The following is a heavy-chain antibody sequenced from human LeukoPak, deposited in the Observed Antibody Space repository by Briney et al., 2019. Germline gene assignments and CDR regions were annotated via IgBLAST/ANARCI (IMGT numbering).Heavy chain of an antibody. CDR1: GFSFSSYA. D-gene: IGHD1-26*01. CDR2: IRYDGRNK. CDR3: AKDLGDSGPTPDSDY. Sequence: PGGSLRLSCAASGFSFSSYAMHWVRQGPGKGLEWVAFIRYDGRNKYYADSVKGRFTISRDNSKNTLYLQMNSLRAKDTSVYYCAKDLGDSGPTPDSDYWGQGTLVTVSS. J-gene: IGHJ4*02. V-gene: IGHV3-30*02.